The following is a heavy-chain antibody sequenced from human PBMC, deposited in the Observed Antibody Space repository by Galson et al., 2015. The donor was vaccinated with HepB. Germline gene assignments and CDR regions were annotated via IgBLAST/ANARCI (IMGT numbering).Heavy chain of an antibody. Sequence: FQRLSCASCGFTLSSHWMSWVRQAPGKGLEWVANIKQDGSEKYYVDSVKGRFTISRDHAKNSLYLQMNSLRAEDTAVYYCARRLAADYWGQGTLVTVSS. CDR1: GFTLSSHW. V-gene: IGHV3-7*03. J-gene: IGHJ4*02. CDR2: IKQDGSEK. D-gene: IGHD6-13*01. CDR3: ARRLAADY.